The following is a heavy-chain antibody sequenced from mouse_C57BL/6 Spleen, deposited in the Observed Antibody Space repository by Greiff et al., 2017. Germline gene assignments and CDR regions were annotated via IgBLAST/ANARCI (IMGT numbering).Heavy chain of an antibody. D-gene: IGHD1-2*01. CDR2: ISRGSSNI. CDR1: GFTFSDYG. V-gene: IGHV5-17*01. Sequence: EVQRVESGGGLVKPGGSLKLSCTASGFTFSDYGMNWVRQAPEKGLEWVAYISRGSSNIYYADTVKGRFTISRDNAKNTLFLQMTSLRSEDTAVYYCARPAGPYAMDYWGQGTSVTVSS. J-gene: IGHJ4*01. CDR3: ARPAGPYAMDY.